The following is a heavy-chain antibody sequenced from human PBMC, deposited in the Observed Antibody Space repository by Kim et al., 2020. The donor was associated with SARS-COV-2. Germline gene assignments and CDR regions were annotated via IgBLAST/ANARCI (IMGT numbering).Heavy chain of an antibody. CDR3: ARGLLWFGELLYAFDI. D-gene: IGHD3-10*01. J-gene: IGHJ3*02. V-gene: IGHV4-59*09. Sequence: SLKRRVPIAVDTSKTQFSLKLSSVTAADTAVYYCARGLLWFGELLYAFDIWGQGTMVTVSS.